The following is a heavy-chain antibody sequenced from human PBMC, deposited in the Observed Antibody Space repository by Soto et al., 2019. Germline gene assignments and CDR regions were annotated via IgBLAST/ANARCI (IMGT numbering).Heavy chain of an antibody. V-gene: IGHV3-33*01. D-gene: IGHD4-17*01. CDR2: IWYDGNTK. CDR1: GFTFNNHV. CDR3: ARDFHRGDYYLAY. Sequence: QVQLVESGGGVVQPGRSLRLSCAASGFTFNNHVMHWVRQAPGKGLEWVAVIWYDGNTKYYADSVKGRFTISRDNSKTTLYLQMNSLRAEDTAVYYCARDFHRGDYYLAYWGHGTLVTVSS. J-gene: IGHJ4*01.